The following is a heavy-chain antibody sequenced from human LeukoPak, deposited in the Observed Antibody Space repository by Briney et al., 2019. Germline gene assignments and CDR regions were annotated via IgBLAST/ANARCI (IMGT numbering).Heavy chain of an antibody. D-gene: IGHD5-24*01. Sequence: SETLSLTCTVSGGSISSYYWSWIRQPPGKGLEWIGYIYYSGSTNYNPSLKSRVTISVDTSKNQFSLKLSSVTAADTAVYYCARTRDGYNPTQYYFDYWGQGTLVTVSS. CDR3: ARTRDGYNPTQYYFDY. J-gene: IGHJ4*02. CDR1: GGSISSYY. CDR2: IYYSGST. V-gene: IGHV4-59*01.